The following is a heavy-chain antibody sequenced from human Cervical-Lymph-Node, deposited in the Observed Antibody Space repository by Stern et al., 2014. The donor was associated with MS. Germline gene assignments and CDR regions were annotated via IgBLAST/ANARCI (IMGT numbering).Heavy chain of an antibody. CDR2: LSSGGHNT. CDR3: VNRPLKSGNPYFDY. J-gene: IGHJ4*02. CDR1: GFTFSNYA. Sequence: EVQLVESGGGLVQPGGSLRLSCAASGFTFSNYAMSWVRQAPGKGLEWVSALSSGGHNTYYADSVKGRFTISRDNSKNTLFLQMNSLRAEDTAVYYCVNRPLKSGNPYFDYRGQGTRVTVSS. V-gene: IGHV3-23*05. D-gene: IGHD4-23*01.